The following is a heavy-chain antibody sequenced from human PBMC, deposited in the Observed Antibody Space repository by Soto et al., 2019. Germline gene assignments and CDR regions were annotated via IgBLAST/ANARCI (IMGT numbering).Heavy chain of an antibody. CDR2: IYYSGST. V-gene: IGHV4-30-4*01. CDR3: ARDTLDGPEASGAFDI. D-gene: IGHD3-10*01. CDR1: GGSISSGDYY. Sequence: QVQLQESGPGLVKPSQTLSLTCTVSGGSISSGDYYWSWIRQPPGKGLEWIGHIYYSGSTYYNPSLKSRVTIPVDTHKNQFSLKLSSVTAADTAVYYCARDTLDGPEASGAFDIWGQGTMVTVSS. J-gene: IGHJ3*02.